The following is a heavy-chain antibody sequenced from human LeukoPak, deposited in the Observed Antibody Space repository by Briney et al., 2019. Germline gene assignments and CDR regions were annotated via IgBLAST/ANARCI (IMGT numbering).Heavy chain of an antibody. Sequence: GGSLRLSCAASGFTFSSYEMHWVRQVPGKGLEWVSYISSGGSTIYYADSVKGRFTISRDNAKNSLYLQMNSLRAEDTAVYHCARDTDYGGPFDYWGQGTLVTVSS. CDR3: ARDTDYGGPFDY. CDR2: ISSGGSTI. V-gene: IGHV3-48*03. CDR1: GFTFSSYE. D-gene: IGHD4-23*01. J-gene: IGHJ4*02.